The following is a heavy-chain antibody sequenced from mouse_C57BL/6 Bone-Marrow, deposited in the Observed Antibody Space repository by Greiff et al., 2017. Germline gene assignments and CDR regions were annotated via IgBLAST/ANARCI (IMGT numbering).Heavy chain of an antibody. CDR3: ARGRGYSYLRFAWFAY. CDR2: INPGSGGP. Sequence: VQLQESGAELVRPGTSVKVSCKASGYAFTNYLIAWVKQRPGQGLAWIGVINPGSGGPNYNEKFKGKATLTADKSSSTASVQHSSRTSEDSAVYFCARGRGYSYLRFAWFAYWGQGTLVTVSA. CDR1: GYAFTNYL. J-gene: IGHJ3*01. D-gene: IGHD2-12*01. V-gene: IGHV1-54*01.